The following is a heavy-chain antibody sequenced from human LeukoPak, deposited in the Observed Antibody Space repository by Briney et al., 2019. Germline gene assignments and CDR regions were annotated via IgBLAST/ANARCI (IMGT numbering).Heavy chain of an antibody. CDR3: ARDTLSMAEQQLVRYFDY. D-gene: IGHD6-13*01. J-gene: IGHJ4*02. Sequence: GGSLRLSCAASGFTFSSYWMSWVRQAPGKGLEWVANLKQDGSEKYYADSVKGRFTISRDNAKNSLYLQMNSLRAEDTAVYYCARDTLSMAEQQLVRYFDYWGQGTLVTVSS. V-gene: IGHV3-7*01. CDR1: GFTFSSYW. CDR2: LKQDGSEK.